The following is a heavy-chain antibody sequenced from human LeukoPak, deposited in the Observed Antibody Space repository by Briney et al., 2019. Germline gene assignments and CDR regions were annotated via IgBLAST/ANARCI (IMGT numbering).Heavy chain of an antibody. Sequence: PGGSLRLSCAASGFTFSSYGMHWVRQAPGKGLGWVAGISYEGRNKEYVDSVKDRFTISRDNSKNTLYLQMNSLRAEDTAVYNCAKDRGYSHGFDYSGQGTLVTVSS. CDR1: GFTFSSYG. V-gene: IGHV3-30*18. CDR3: AKDRGYSHGFDY. J-gene: IGHJ4*02. CDR2: ISYEGRNK. D-gene: IGHD5-18*01.